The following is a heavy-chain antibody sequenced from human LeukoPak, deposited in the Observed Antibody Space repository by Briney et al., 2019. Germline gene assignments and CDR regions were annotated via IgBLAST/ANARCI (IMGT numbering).Heavy chain of an antibody. Sequence: PSETLSLTCTVSGYSISSGYYWGWIRQPPGKGLEWIGSIYHSGSTYYNPSLKSRVTISVDTSKNQFSLKLSSVTAADTAVYYYARVTGDLLDYWGQGTLVTVSS. CDR3: ARVTGDLLDY. CDR1: GYSISSGYY. J-gene: IGHJ4*02. V-gene: IGHV4-38-2*02. CDR2: IYHSGST. D-gene: IGHD7-27*01.